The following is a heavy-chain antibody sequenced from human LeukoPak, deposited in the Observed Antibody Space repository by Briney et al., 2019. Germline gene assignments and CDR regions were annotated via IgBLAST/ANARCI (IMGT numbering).Heavy chain of an antibody. D-gene: IGHD3-22*01. V-gene: IGHV3-7*01. J-gene: IGHJ4*02. CDR1: GFTFSSYW. CDR3: ARDFYDTSGYYYDY. Sequence: GGSLRLSCAASGFTFSSYWMSWVRQAPGKGLEWVASIKEDGSEKYYVDSVKGRFTISRDNAKNSLYLQMNSLRAEDTAVYYCARDFYDTSGYYYDYWGQGTLVTVSS. CDR2: IKEDGSEK.